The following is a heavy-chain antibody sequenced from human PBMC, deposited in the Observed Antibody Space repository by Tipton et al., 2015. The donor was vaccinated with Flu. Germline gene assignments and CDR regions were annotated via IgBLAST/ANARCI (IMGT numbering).Heavy chain of an antibody. CDR3: ARDNLGGAFDY. D-gene: IGHD1-14*01. CDR1: SGSVSSSGYS. Sequence: TLSLTCTVSSGSVSSSGYSWSWIRQPPGKGLEWIGYIYYSGNTNYNPSLKSRVTISVDTAKNQFSLKLSSVTAADTAVYYCARDNLGGAFDYWGQGTLVTVAS. J-gene: IGHJ4*02. CDR2: IYYSGNT. V-gene: IGHV4-61*08.